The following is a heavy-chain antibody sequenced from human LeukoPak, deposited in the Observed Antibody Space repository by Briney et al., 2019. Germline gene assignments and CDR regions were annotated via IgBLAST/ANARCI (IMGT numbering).Heavy chain of an antibody. J-gene: IGHJ4*02. CDR2: INHSGST. Sequence: PSETLSLTCAVYGGSLSGYYWSWIRQPPGKGLEWIGEINHSGSTNYNPSLKSRVTIEVDTSKNQFSIKLSSVTAADTAVYYCARAQGYGGSAIRNAYFDYWGQETLVTVSS. V-gene: IGHV4-34*01. CDR3: ARAQGYGGSAIRNAYFDY. CDR1: GGSLSGYY. D-gene: IGHD4-23*01.